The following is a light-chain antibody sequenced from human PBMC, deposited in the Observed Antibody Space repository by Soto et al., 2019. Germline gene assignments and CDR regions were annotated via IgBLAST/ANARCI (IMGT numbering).Light chain of an antibody. J-gene: IGKJ5*01. CDR1: QGISSY. CDR2: AAS. Sequence: AIRMTQTPASRSASTGGRVTITCRASQGISSYLAWYQQKPGKAPKLLIYAASTLQSGVPSRFSGSGSGTDFTLTISCLQSEDFATYYCQQYYSYPPITSGQGTRLEIK. CDR3: QQYYSYPPIT. V-gene: IGKV1-8*01.